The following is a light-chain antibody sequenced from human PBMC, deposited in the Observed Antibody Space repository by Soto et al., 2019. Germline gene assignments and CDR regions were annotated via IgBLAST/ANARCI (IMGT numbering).Light chain of an antibody. Sequence: EIVMTQSPATLSVSPGERATLSCRASQSVSSNLAWYQQKPGQAPRLLIYGASTRATGIPARFSGSGSGTKFTLTISSLQSEDFAVYYCQQYNNWPPCTFVQGTKVEIK. CDR2: GAS. J-gene: IGKJ1*01. CDR3: QQYNNWPPCT. V-gene: IGKV3-15*01. CDR1: QSVSSN.